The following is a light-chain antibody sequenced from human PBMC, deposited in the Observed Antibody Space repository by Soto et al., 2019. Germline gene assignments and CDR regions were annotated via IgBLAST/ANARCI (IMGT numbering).Light chain of an antibody. V-gene: IGLV2-8*01. CDR2: EVK. CDR3: CSYGDKNDFV. CDR1: SSDVGYYKY. Sequence: QSALTQPPSASGSPGQSVTISCTGTSSDVGYYKYVSWYQQHPGKVPKLMIFEVKKRPSGVPDRFSGSKSGHSASLTVCGLQPDDEAAYYCCSYGDKNDFVFGSGTKLTVL. J-gene: IGLJ6*01.